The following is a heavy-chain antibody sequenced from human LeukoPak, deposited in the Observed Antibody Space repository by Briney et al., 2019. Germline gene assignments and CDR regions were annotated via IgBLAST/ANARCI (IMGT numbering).Heavy chain of an antibody. Sequence: SEILSLTCTVSSGSISSYYWSWIRQPPGKGLEWIGYFYNSGSSTNYNPSLKNRVTISVDTSKNQFSLRLSSVTAADTAVYYCARQRAAGDSRRSFHYWGQGTLVTVSS. D-gene: IGHD7-27*01. CDR3: ARQRAAGDSRRSFHY. V-gene: IGHV4-59*08. CDR1: SGSISSYY. J-gene: IGHJ4*02. CDR2: FYNSGSST.